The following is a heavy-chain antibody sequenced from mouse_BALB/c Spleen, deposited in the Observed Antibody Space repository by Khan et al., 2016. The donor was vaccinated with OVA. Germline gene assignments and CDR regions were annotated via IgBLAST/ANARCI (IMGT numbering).Heavy chain of an antibody. CDR3: ARQPYYHYYVMDY. CDR2: IWSDGST. V-gene: IGHV2-6-1*01. J-gene: IGHJ4*01. D-gene: IGHD2-10*01. Sequence: VMLVESGPGLVAPSQSLSITCTISGFSLTNYGVHWVRLPPGKGLEWLVVIWSDGSTTYNSTLQSRLSISKDNSKSQVFLKMNSLQTDDTAMYYWARQPYYHYYVMDYWGQGTSVTVSS. CDR1: GFSLTNYG.